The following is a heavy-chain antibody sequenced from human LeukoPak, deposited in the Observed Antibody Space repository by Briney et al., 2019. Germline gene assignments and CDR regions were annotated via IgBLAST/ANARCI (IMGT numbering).Heavy chain of an antibody. CDR2: IYYSGST. CDR3: ARDFNYDGAFGI. CDR1: GGSISSYY. D-gene: IGHD3-22*01. J-gene: IGHJ3*02. V-gene: IGHV4-59*01. Sequence: SETLSLTCTVSGGSISSYYWSWIRQPPGKGLEWIGYIYYSGSTNYNPSLKSRVTISVGTSKKQFSLKLSSVTAADTAVYYCARDFNYDGAFGIWGQGTMVTVSS.